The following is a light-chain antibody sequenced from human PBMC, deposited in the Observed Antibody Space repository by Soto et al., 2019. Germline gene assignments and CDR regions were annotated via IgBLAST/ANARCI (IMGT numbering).Light chain of an antibody. CDR3: QQYGSSPRIT. CDR1: QSVSSSY. Sequence: EIVLTQAPGTLSLSPGERATLSCRASQSVSSSYLAWYQQKPGQAPRLLISGASSRAAGIPARFSGSGSGTEFTLTISSLQSEDFAVYYCQQYGSSPRITFGGGTKVDIK. V-gene: IGKV3-20*01. J-gene: IGKJ4*01. CDR2: GAS.